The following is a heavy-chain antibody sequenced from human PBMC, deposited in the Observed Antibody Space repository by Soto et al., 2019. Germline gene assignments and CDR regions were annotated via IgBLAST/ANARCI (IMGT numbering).Heavy chain of an antibody. J-gene: IGHJ6*02. D-gene: IGHD2-21*02. Sequence: SETLSLTCTVSGGSISVYYWSWIRQPPGKGMEWIGNVYYSGVAQYNPPVKRRVSISVDTSKNQFSLNLSSVTAADTAVYYCTRDGDGRMTTNPYYYYGMDVWGPGITVTVSS. CDR2: VYYSGVA. V-gene: IGHV4-59*01. CDR1: GGSISVYY. CDR3: TRDGDGRMTTNPYYYYGMDV.